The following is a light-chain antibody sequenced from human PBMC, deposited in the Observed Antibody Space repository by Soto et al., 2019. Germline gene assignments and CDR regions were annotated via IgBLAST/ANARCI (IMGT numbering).Light chain of an antibody. CDR3: QQYGNWPLT. J-gene: IGKJ4*01. Sequence: EIVMTQSPATLSVSPGERVTFSCRASQSVSSDLAWYQQRPGQAPRLLIYGASTRATNIPARFSSSGSGTEFTLTIGSLQSEDFAVYYCQQYGNWPLTFGGGTKVEIK. CDR2: GAS. CDR1: QSVSSD. V-gene: IGKV3-15*01.